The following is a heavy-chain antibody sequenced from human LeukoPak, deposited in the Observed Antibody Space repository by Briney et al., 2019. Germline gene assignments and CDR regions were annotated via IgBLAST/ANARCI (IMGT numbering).Heavy chain of an antibody. D-gene: IGHD3-22*01. CDR3: AGAPHDSSGHRLDY. Sequence: ASVKVSCKAFGYTFTSYYMHWVRQAPGQGLEWMGWINPNSGGTNYAQKFQGRVTMTRDTSISTAYMELSRLRSDDTAVYYCAGAPHDSSGHRLDYWGQGTLVTVSS. J-gene: IGHJ4*02. CDR1: GYTFTSYY. V-gene: IGHV1-2*02. CDR2: INPNSGGT.